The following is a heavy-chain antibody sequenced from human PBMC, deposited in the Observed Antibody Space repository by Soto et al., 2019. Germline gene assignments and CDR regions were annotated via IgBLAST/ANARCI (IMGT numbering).Heavy chain of an antibody. D-gene: IGHD3-22*01. CDR2: ISGSGGST. CDR3: AKGMIVVVITTPFDY. V-gene: IGHV3-23*01. Sequence: EVQLLESGGGLVQPGGSLRLSCAASGFTFSSYAMSWVRQAPGKGLEWVSAISGSGGSTYYADSMKGRFTISRDNSKNTLYLQMNSLRAEDTAVYYCAKGMIVVVITTPFDYWGQGTLVTVSS. CDR1: GFTFSSYA. J-gene: IGHJ4*02.